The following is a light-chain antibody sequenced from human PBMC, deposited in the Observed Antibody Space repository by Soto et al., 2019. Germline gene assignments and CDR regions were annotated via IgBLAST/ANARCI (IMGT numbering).Light chain of an antibody. CDR1: QGVRND. Sequence: AIQMTQSPSSLSASVGDRVTITCRASQGVRNDLSWYQDKPGKDPKLLIYDASSIQPGVPSRFSGSGSGTDFTLTITRLQPEDFATYYCLQDDNYPRTFGQGTKVEIK. J-gene: IGKJ1*01. V-gene: IGKV1-6*01. CDR2: DAS. CDR3: LQDDNYPRT.